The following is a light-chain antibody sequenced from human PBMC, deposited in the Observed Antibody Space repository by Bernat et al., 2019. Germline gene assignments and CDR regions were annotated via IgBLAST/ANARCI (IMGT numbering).Light chain of an antibody. CDR3: QQYDNLPVT. Sequence: DIQMTQSPSPLSASVGDRVTITCQASHDISNYLNWYQQKPGKAPKLLIYDASNLETGVPSRFSGSGSGTDFTFTISSLQPEDIATYYCQQYDNLPVTFCPGTKVDIK. J-gene: IGKJ3*01. CDR1: HDISNY. V-gene: IGKV1-33*01. CDR2: DAS.